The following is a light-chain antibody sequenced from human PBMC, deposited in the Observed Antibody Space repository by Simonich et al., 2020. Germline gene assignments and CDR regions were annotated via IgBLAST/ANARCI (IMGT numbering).Light chain of an antibody. CDR3: YSTDSSGNHRV. CDR2: EDN. V-gene: IGLV3-10*01. J-gene: IGLJ3*02. CDR1: ALPKKY. Sequence: SYELTQPPSVSVSPGQTASITCSGDALPKKYAYWYQQKSGQAPLLVIYEDNKRPSGIPERFSGSSSGTMATLTISGAQVEDEADYYCYSTDSSGNHRVFGGGTKLTVL.